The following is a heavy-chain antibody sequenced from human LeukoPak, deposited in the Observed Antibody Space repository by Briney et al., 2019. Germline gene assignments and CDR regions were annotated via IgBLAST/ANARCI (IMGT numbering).Heavy chain of an antibody. CDR2: IYYSGST. CDR1: GGSISSSSYY. CDR3: ARVFGYSYGSLDY. Sequence: SETLSLTCTVSGGSISSSSYYWGWIRQPPGKGLEWIGSIYYSGSTYYNPSLKSRVTISVDTSKNQFSLKLSSVTAADTAVYYCARVFGYSYGSLDYWGQGTLVTVSS. D-gene: IGHD5-18*01. V-gene: IGHV4-39*07. J-gene: IGHJ4*02.